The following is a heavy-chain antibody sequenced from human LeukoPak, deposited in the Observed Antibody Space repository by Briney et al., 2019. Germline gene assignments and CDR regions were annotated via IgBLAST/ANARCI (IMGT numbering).Heavy chain of an antibody. D-gene: IGHD1-1*01. J-gene: IGHJ6*03. CDR2: ISNEGRVQ. CDR3: ATTSVKERYMDV. V-gene: IGHV3-30*03. CDR1: GFTFSDYG. Sequence: GRSLRLSCAASGFTFSDYGMHWVRQAPGKGLEWVTVISNEGRVQYYADSVKGRFTISRDNSKNTLYLQMSSLRAEDTAVYYCATTSVKERYMDVWGKGTTVTVSS.